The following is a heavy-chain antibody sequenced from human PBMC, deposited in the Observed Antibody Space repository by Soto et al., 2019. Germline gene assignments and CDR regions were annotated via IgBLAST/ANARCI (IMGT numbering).Heavy chain of an antibody. D-gene: IGHD4-17*01. V-gene: IGHV4-59*01. CDR3: ASDYGGNPGLDY. CDR2: IYYSGST. J-gene: IGHJ4*02. CDR1: GGSISSYY. Sequence: PSETLSLTCTVSGGSISSYYLSWIRQPPGKGLEWIGYIYYSGSTNYNPSLKSRVTISVDTSKNQFSLKLSSVTAADTAVYYCASDYGGNPGLDYWGQGTLVTVSS.